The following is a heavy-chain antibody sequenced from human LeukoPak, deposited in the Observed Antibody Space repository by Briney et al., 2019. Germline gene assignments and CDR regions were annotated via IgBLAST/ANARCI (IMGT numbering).Heavy chain of an antibody. CDR3: ARADSSGSYWYYGMDV. V-gene: IGHV1-2*02. CDR2: INPNSGGT. Sequence: GASVKVSCKASGYTFTGYYMHWVRQAPGQGLEWMGWINPNSGGTNYAQKFQGRVTMTRDTSISTAYMELSRLRSDDMAVYYCARADSSGSYWYYGMDVWGQGTTVTVSS. CDR1: GYTFTGYY. J-gene: IGHJ6*02. D-gene: IGHD5-12*01.